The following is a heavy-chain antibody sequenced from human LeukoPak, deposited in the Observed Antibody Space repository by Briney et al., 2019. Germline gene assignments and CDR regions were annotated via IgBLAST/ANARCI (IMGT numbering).Heavy chain of an antibody. CDR3: ARCGPNYYYYYMDV. D-gene: IGHD2-8*01. CDR2: IRYDGSNK. J-gene: IGHJ6*03. V-gene: IGHV3-30*02. Sequence: GGSLRLSCAASGFTFSSYGMHWVRQAPGKGLEWVTFIRYDGSNKYYADSVKGRFTISRDNSKNTLYLQMNSLRAEDTAVYYCARCGPNYYYYYMDVWGKGTTVTVSS. CDR1: GFTFSSYG.